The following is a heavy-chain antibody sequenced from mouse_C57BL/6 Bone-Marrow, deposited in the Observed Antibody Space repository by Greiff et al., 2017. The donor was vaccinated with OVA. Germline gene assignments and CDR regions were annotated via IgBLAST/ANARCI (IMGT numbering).Heavy chain of an antibody. D-gene: IGHD4-1*01. CDR3: ARGTGGAFAY. CDR2: ISYDGSN. J-gene: IGHJ3*01. CDR1: GYSITSGYY. Sequence: EVQLVESGPGLVKPSQSLSLTCSVTGYSITSGYYWNWIRQFPGNKLEWMGYISYDGSNNYNPSLKIRISITRDTSKNQFFLKLNSVTTEDTATYYCARGTGGAFAYWGQGTLVTVSA. V-gene: IGHV3-6*01.